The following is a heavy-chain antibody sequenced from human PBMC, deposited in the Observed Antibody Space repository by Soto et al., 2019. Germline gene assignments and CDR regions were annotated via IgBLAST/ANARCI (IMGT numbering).Heavy chain of an antibody. V-gene: IGHV3-23*01. J-gene: IGHJ5*02. CDR2: ISGPGGST. Sequence: EVHLLESGGGLVQPGGSLRLSCAASGFTFSNYAMTWVRQAAGKGLEWVSSISGPGGSTYYADSVQGRFTVCRDNSKNTLFLQMNSLRAEDTALYYCARDERIAVAGTDTWGQGILVTVTS. CDR1: GFTFSNYA. CDR3: ARDERIAVAGTDT. D-gene: IGHD6-19*01.